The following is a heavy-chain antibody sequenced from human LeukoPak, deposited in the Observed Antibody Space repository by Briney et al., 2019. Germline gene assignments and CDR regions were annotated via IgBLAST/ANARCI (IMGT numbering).Heavy chain of an antibody. Sequence: SETLSLTCAVSGGSISSGGYSWSWIRQPPGKGLEWIGYIYHSGSTYYNPSLKSRVTISVDRSKNQFSLKLSSVTAADTAVYYCARGGKREVKDRLSVFDYWGQGTLDTVSS. CDR3: ARGGKREVKDRLSVFDY. CDR2: IYHSGST. D-gene: IGHD2-15*01. V-gene: IGHV4-30-2*01. J-gene: IGHJ4*02. CDR1: GGSISSGGYS.